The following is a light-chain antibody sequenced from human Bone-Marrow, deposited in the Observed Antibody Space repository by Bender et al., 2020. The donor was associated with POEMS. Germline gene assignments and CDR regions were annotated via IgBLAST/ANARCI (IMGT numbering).Light chain of an antibody. Sequence: QSVLTQPPSASGTPGQRVTISCSGSSSFIGSNTVSWYQQVPGSAPKLLIYINNQRPSGVPDRFSGSKSGTSASLAISGLQSEDEADYYCAAWEDSLNGWVFGGGTKLTVL. V-gene: IGLV1-44*01. CDR1: SSFIGSNT. CDR3: AAWEDSLNGWV. J-gene: IGLJ3*02. CDR2: INN.